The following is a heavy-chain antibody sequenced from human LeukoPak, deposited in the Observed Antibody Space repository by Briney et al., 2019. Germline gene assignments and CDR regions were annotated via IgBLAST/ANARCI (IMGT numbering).Heavy chain of an antibody. CDR3: ARYWGAAAGPENDAFDI. V-gene: IGHV1-69*05. D-gene: IGHD6-13*01. J-gene: IGHJ3*02. CDR2: IIPIFGTA. Sequence: SVKVSCKASGGTFSSYAISWVRQAPGQGLEWMGGIIPIFGTANYAQKFQGRVTITTDESTSTAYMELSSLRSEDTAVYYCARYWGAAAGPENDAFDIWGQGTMVTVS. CDR1: GGTFSSYA.